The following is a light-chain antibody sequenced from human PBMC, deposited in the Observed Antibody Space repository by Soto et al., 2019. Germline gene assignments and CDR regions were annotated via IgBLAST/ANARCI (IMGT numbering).Light chain of an antibody. J-gene: IGKJ1*01. CDR1: QGVXSW. CDR2: DAS. Sequence: IQMTQSLSTLSASAGDRVTITCRASQGVXSWLAWYQQNPGKAPKFRXDDASSLERGGPSRLSGSGSGTDFALTISSLHPDYFSTYYCQQYNSYPWTFGQGTKVDI. V-gene: IGKV1-5*01. CDR3: QQYNSYPWT.